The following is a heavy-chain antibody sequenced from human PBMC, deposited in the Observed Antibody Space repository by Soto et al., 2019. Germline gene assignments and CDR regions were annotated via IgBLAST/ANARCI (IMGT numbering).Heavy chain of an antibody. D-gene: IGHD2-21*02. J-gene: IGHJ4*02. CDR3: ASKAACCGDCYAFVS. CDR1: GGIFSSNT. Sequence: QVYLVQSGAEVKKPGSSVKISCKASGGIFSSNTINWVRQAAGQGLEWMGGIIPLFGTANYAEKFQGRVTITADKSTKTEYMELTSLRSEYTAVYDCASKAACCGDCYAFVSWGQGTLVTVSS. V-gene: IGHV1-69*06. CDR2: IIPLFGTA.